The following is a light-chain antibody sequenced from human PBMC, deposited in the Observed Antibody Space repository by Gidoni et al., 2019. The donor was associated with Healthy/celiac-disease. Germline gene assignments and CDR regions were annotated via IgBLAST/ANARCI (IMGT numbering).Light chain of an antibody. CDR1: QSVSSSY. CDR2: GAS. Sequence: ELVLKKSQGTLSLYPGERATLSCRASQSVSSSYLAWYQQKPGQAPRLLIYGASSSATGIPDSFSGIWSWTDFTLTICRLYPEYFSVYYCQQYGSSPWTFGQGTKFEIK. V-gene: IGKV3-20*01. J-gene: IGKJ1*01. CDR3: QQYGSSPWT.